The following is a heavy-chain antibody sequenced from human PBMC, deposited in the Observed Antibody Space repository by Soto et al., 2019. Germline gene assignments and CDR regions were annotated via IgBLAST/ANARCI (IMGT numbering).Heavy chain of an antibody. CDR1: GASFSGFY. V-gene: IGHV4-34*01. CDR2: LNPSGGT. Sequence: SETLSLTCAFYGASFSGFYWSWIRQPPGKGLEWIGELNPSGGTNYNASLKSRVSMSGDTSQNQFSLRLSFVTAADTAMYYCARARGGVQHWGQGTLVTVSS. CDR3: ARARGGVQH. D-gene: IGHD3-10*01. J-gene: IGHJ1*01.